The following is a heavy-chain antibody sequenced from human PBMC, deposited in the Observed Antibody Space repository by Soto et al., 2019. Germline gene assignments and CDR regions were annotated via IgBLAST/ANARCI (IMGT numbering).Heavy chain of an antibody. CDR1: GASISSGGFS. CDR3: ARAPYYASGVYSPLDY. Sequence: SETLSLTCAVSGASISSGGFSWSWIRQPPGKGLEWIGYIYHSGSTYYNPSLRSRVTISVDRSKNHFSLNLSSVTAADTAVYYRARAPYYASGVYSPLDYWGQETRVTVSS. CDR2: IYHSGST. V-gene: IGHV4-30-2*01. D-gene: IGHD3-10*01. J-gene: IGHJ4*02.